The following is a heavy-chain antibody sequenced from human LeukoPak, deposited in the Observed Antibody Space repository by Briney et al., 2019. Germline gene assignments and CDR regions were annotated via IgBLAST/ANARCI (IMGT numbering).Heavy chain of an antibody. D-gene: IGHD5-12*01. Sequence: GGSLRLSCAASGFTFSSYGMHWVRQAPGKGLEWVAFIRYDGSNKYYADSVKGRFTISRDNSKNTLYLHVNSLRPEGTAVYYCAKGSGYEALYYYYYMDVWGRGTTVTISS. CDR1: GFTFSSYG. V-gene: IGHV3-30*02. CDR2: IRYDGSNK. J-gene: IGHJ6*03. CDR3: AKGSGYEALYYYYYMDV.